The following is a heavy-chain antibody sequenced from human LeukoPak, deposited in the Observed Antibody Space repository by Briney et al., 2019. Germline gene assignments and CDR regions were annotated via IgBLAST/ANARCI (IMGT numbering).Heavy chain of an antibody. D-gene: IGHD1-7*01. V-gene: IGHV3-23*01. Sequence: PGGSLRLSCAASGFTFSSYAMSWVRQAPGKGLEWVSGISGSGDSTYYADSVKGRFTISRDNSRNTLYVQMNSLRAEDTAVYYCAKDERNWNYNLASQTYDWGQGTLVTVSS. J-gene: IGHJ4*02. CDR2: ISGSGDST. CDR3: AKDERNWNYNLASQTYD. CDR1: GFTFSSYA.